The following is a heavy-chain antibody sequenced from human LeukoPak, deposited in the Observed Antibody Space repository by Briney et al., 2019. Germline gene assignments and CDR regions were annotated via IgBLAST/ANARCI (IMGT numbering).Heavy chain of an antibody. J-gene: IGHJ6*02. CDR3: AGSDGSHYGMDV. CDR1: GYSFTTYW. V-gene: IGHV5-51*01. Sequence: GESLKISCMGSGYSFTTYWIGWVRQMPGKGLEWMGIIYPGDSDTNYSPFFQGQVIISAAKTIRTAYLQWSSLKASDTAMYYCAGSDGSHYGMDVWGQGTTVTVSS. D-gene: IGHD1-26*01. CDR2: IYPGDSDT.